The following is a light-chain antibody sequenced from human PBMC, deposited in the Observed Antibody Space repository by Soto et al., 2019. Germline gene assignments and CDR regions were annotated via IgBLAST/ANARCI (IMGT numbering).Light chain of an antibody. J-gene: IGLJ2*01. CDR2: SDN. CDR3: AAWDDSLRGRV. CDR1: SSNIGSNP. Sequence: QSVLTQPPSASGTPGQRVTISCSGSSSNIGSNPVSWYQQLPGTAPKSLIYSDNQRPSGVPDRISSSRSGTSASLAISGLQSEDEAEYYCAAWDDSLRGRVFGGGTKLTVL. V-gene: IGLV1-44*01.